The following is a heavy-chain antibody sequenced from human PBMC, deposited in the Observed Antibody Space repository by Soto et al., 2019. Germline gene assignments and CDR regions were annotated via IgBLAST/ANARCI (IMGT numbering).Heavy chain of an antibody. J-gene: IGHJ6*02. CDR2: TYYRSKWYN. CDR3: ARTKIMVRVVMDYYYGMDV. CDR1: GDSVSSNSAA. Sequence: SQTLSLTCAISGDSVSSNSAAWNWLRQSPSRGLEWLGRTYYRSKWYNDYAVSVKSRITINPDTSKNQFSMQLNCGTPEDTAVYYCARTKIMVRVVMDYYYGMDVWGQGTTVTVSS. D-gene: IGHD3-10*01. V-gene: IGHV6-1*01.